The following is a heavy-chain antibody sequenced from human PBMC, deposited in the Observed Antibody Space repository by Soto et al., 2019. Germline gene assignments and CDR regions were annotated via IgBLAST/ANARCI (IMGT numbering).Heavy chain of an antibody. D-gene: IGHD6-19*01. J-gene: IGHJ4*02. CDR2: ISAYNGNT. V-gene: IGHV1-18*01. Sequence: ASVKVSCKASGDTFTSYAMHWVRQAPGQRLEWMGWISAYNGNTNYAQKLQGRVTMTTDTSTSTAYMELRSLRSDDTAVYYCARDSSGWPLYWGQGTLVTVSS. CDR3: ARDSSGWPLY. CDR1: GDTFTSYA.